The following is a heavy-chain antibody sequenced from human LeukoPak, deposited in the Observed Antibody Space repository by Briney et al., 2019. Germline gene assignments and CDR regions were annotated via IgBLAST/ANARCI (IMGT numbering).Heavy chain of an antibody. CDR3: ARGVSSSWYSGVGYFDY. Sequence: SETLSLTCAVYGGSFSGHYWSWIRQSPGKGLEWIGEINNSGRTSYNPSLKSRVTISVDTSKNQFSLKLSSVTAAGTAVYYCARGVSSSWYSGVGYFDYWGQGTLVTVSS. CDR2: INNSGRT. V-gene: IGHV4-34*01. D-gene: IGHD6-13*01. J-gene: IGHJ4*02. CDR1: GGSFSGHY.